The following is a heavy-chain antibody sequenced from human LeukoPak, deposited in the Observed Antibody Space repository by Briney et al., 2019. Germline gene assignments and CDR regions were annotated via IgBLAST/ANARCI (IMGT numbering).Heavy chain of an antibody. CDR3: ARYRTIFGVVRSLRYFDY. J-gene: IGHJ4*02. V-gene: IGHV4-34*01. Sequence: SETLSPTCTVSGGSISSYYWSWIRQPPGKGLEWIGEINHSGSTNYNPSLKSRVTISVDTSKNQFSLKLSSVTAADTAVYYCARYRTIFGVVRSLRYFDYWGQGTLVTVSS. CDR2: INHSGST. D-gene: IGHD3-3*01. CDR1: GGSISSYY.